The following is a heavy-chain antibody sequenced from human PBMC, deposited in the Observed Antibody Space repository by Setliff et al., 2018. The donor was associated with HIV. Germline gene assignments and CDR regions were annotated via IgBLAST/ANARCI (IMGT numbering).Heavy chain of an antibody. J-gene: IGHJ4*02. V-gene: IGHV1-46*01. CDR3: ARVPQARRGYNYGTLVEL. CDR1: GYTFTRYY. Sequence: ASVKVSCKASGYTFTRYYIHWVRQAPGQGLEWMGIINPSGGSTTYTQKFQGTGTMTRDTSTSTVYMELSSLRSEDTAVYYCARVPQARRGYNYGTLVELWGQGTLVTVSS. CDR2: INPSGGST. D-gene: IGHD5-18*01.